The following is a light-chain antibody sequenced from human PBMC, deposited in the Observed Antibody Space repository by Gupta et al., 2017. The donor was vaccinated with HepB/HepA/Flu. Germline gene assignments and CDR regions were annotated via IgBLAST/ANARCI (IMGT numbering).Light chain of an antibody. CDR3: SSYTSSSNHVV. V-gene: IGLV2-18*02. CDR2: EES. CDR1: SSDVGSCNR. J-gene: IGLJ2*01. Sequence: QSALTQPASVSRSPGHSFPISCTGTSSDVGSCNRACWYQQTPGPAPKLIIYEESNRPSGVPDRFSGSKSGNTASLTISGLQAEDEADYYCSSYTSSSNHVVFGGGTKLTVL.